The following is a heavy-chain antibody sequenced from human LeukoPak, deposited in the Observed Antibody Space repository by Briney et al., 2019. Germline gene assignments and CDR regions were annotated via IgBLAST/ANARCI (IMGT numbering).Heavy chain of an antibody. J-gene: IGHJ5*02. CDR2: IYYSGST. V-gene: IGHV4-61*01. Sequence: PSETLSLAFTVSSYSISSGYYWAWIRQPPGKGLEWIGYIYYSGSTMYNPSLKSRVSRSLDTSTTQFSLNMRSVTAAAMDVYSCARARQQWLRGSFDLWGKGTMVTVSS. CDR1: SYSISSGYY. CDR3: ARARQQWLRGSFDL. D-gene: IGHD6-19*01.